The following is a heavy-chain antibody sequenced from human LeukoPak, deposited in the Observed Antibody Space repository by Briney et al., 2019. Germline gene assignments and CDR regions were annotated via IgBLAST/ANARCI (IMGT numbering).Heavy chain of an antibody. D-gene: IGHD4-17*01. CDR3: ARDLVTVTKGFDI. CDR2: ISYIGST. V-gene: IGHV4-59*11. Sequence: SETLSLTCAVSDDSFSSRYWTWIRQPPGKGLEWIGYISYIGSTNYNPSLKSRVTISIDTSKNQFSLKLSSVTAADTAVYYCARDLVTVTKGFDIWGQGTMVSVSS. CDR1: DDSFSSRY. J-gene: IGHJ3*02.